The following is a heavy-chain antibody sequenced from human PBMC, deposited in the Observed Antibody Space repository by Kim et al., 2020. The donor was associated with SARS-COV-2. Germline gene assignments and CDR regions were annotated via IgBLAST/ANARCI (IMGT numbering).Heavy chain of an antibody. CDR1: GYTFTSYA. D-gene: IGHD3-22*01. CDR2: INTNTGNP. CDR3: ATAPIYYDSSGYYVMRALFDY. V-gene: IGHV7-4-1*02. J-gene: IGHJ4*02. Sequence: ASVKVSCKASGYTFTSYAMNWVRQAPGQGLEWMGWINTNTGNPTYAQGFTGRFVFSLDTSVSTAYLQISSLKAEDTAVYYCATAPIYYDSSGYYVMRALFDYWGQGTLVTVSS.